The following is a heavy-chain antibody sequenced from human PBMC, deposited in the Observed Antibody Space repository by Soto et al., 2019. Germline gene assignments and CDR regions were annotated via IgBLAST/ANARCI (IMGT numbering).Heavy chain of an antibody. CDR3: AMADLYDSGDRRFDS. Sequence: EVQFVESGVGLVQPGGSLSLACAASGFTRSHHWRRWVRQAPGEGLECVANIKQDGRDKYDRHYVMGRFTIYRDKAKNSLILQMNDLRAEDTAVYYCAMADLYDSGDRRFDSRGQGTMVTVST. D-gene: IGHD6-19*01. J-gene: IGHJ4*02. V-gene: IGHV3-7*04. CDR1: GFTRSHHW. CDR2: IKQDGRDK.